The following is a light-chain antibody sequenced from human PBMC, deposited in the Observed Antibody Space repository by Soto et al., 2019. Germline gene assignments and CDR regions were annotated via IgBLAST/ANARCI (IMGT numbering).Light chain of an antibody. CDR3: CSYAGSSTYV. Sequence: QSALSQAACGAGAQGQAVTVSCKEKSSDVGSYNLVSWYQQHPGKAPKLMIYEGSKRPSGVSNRFSGSKSGNTASLTISGLQVEDEADYYCCSYAGSSTYVFGPGTKVPVL. CDR2: EGS. V-gene: IGLV2-23*01. CDR1: SSDVGSYNL. J-gene: IGLJ1*01.